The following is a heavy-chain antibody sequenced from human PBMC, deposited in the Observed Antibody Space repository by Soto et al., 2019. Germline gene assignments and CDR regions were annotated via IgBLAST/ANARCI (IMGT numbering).Heavy chain of an antibody. D-gene: IGHD3-3*01. CDR1: GYTFTSYA. CDR3: ARDRIFGVVISPPYYYGMDV. CDR2: INAGNSNT. Sequence: ASVKVSCKASGYTFTSYAMHWVRQAPGQRLEWMGWINAGNSNTKYSQKFQGRVTITRDTSASTAYMELSSLRSEDTAVYYCARDRIFGVVISPPYYYGMDVWGQGTTVTVSS. V-gene: IGHV1-3*01. J-gene: IGHJ6*02.